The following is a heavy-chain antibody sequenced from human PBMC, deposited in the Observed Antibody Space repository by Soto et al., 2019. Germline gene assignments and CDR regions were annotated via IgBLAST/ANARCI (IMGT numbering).Heavy chain of an antibody. CDR2: INLNSGGT. CDR1: GFTFTGYY. D-gene: IGHD3-3*01. J-gene: IGHJ5*01. Sequence: ASVKVSCKTSGFTFTGYYIHWVRQAPEQGPEWMGWINLNSGGTNYAQTFQDWVTMTRDTSISTAYMELNNLRPEDSAVYYCAKPRSSLEWPPFDSWGHGTLVTVSS. CDR3: AKPRSSLEWPPFDS. V-gene: IGHV1-2*04.